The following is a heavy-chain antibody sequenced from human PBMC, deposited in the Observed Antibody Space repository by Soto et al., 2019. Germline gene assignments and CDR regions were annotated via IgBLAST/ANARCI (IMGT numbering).Heavy chain of an antibody. D-gene: IGHD2-21*02. V-gene: IGHV1-46*01. CDR3: AKDAVPGLPFMDV. CDR1: GYTFTQYY. CDR2: INPTDGRP. Sequence: QERLVQSGAEVKKPGASVTVSCKASGYTFTQYYIYWLRQAPGQGPEWLGIINPTDGRPSYAQRFQDRVTLTRDTSATTVYMHLRSLRFDDTAVYFCAKDAVPGLPFMDVWGQGTAVIVAS. J-gene: IGHJ6*02.